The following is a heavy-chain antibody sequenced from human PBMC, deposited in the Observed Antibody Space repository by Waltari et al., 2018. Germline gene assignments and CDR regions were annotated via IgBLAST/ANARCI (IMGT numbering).Heavy chain of an antibody. CDR1: GFTVSSNY. J-gene: IGHJ4*02. CDR3: ARGAVFTSLTY. CDR2: IYSGGST. D-gene: IGHD3-9*01. V-gene: IGHV3-53*01. Sequence: EVQLVESGGGLIQPGGSLRLSCSASGFTVSSNYLGWVRQAPGKGLEWVSVIYSGGSTYYADSVKGRFTISRDNSKNTLYLQMNSLRAEDTAVYYCARGAVFTSLTYWGQGTLVTVSS.